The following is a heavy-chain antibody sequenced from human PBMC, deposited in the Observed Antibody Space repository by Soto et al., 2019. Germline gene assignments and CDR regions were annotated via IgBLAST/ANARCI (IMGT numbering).Heavy chain of an antibody. CDR3: ARLLRTGTSVHALDY. Sequence: PGESLKISCKGSGYSFTSYWFAWVRQMPGKGLEWMGIIYPGDSDARYSPSVQGHVTISADKSISTAYLQWSSLKASDTAMYYCARLLRTGTSVHALDYWGQGTLVTVSS. J-gene: IGHJ4*02. V-gene: IGHV5-51*01. CDR1: GYSFTSYW. D-gene: IGHD1-7*01. CDR2: IYPGDSDA.